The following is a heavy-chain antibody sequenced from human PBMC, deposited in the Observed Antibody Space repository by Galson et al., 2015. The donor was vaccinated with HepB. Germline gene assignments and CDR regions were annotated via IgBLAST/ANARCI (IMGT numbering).Heavy chain of an antibody. D-gene: IGHD3-10*01. J-gene: IGHJ2*01. Sequence: SLRLSCAASGFTFSTYSMNWVRQTPGKGLEWVSSITSTSSYIHYADSVRGRFTISRDNAKKSLYLQMNSLRADDTAVYYCVREGGGSGTFTTSTWYFDLWGRGTLVTVSS. V-gene: IGHV3-21*01. CDR1: GFTFSTYS. CDR2: ITSTSSYI. CDR3: VREGGGSGTFTTSTWYFDL.